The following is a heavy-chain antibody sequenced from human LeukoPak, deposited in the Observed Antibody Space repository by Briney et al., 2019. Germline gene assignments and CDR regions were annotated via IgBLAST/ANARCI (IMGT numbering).Heavy chain of an antibody. D-gene: IGHD3-22*01. J-gene: IGHJ5*02. Sequence: SETLSLTCTVSGGSISSGDYYWSWIRQPPGKGLEWTGYIYYSGSTYYNPSLKSRVTIAVDTSKNQFSLKLGSVTAADTAVYYCARVLKYYDNLFDPWGQGTLVTVSS. CDR3: ARVLKYYDNLFDP. V-gene: IGHV4-30-4*08. CDR1: GGSISSGDYY. CDR2: IYYSGST.